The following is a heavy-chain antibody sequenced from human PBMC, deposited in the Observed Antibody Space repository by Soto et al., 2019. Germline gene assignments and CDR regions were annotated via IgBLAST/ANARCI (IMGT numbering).Heavy chain of an antibody. CDR1: GYTFTGYY. CDR2: INPNSGGT. Sequence: ASVKVSCKASGYTFTGYYMHWVRQAPGQGLEWMGWINPNSGGTNYAQKFQGRVTMTRDTSISTAYMELSRLRSDDTAVYYCARNPAAISNDAFDIWGQGTMVTVPS. V-gene: IGHV1-2*02. D-gene: IGHD2-2*02. CDR3: ARNPAAISNDAFDI. J-gene: IGHJ3*02.